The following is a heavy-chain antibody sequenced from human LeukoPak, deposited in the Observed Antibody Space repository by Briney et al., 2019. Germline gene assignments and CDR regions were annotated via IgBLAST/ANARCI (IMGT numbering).Heavy chain of an antibody. CDR1: VFTISAYR. D-gene: IGHD5-18*01. V-gene: IGHV3-74*01. CDR2: IKNDGITS. CDR3: TRALHTAMVTTGDAFDL. Sequence: GGSLRLSCVANVFTISAYRMHWVRQVQGKGLVWVSGIKNDGITSYYADSVRGRFTISRDNAKNTLSLQMDSLTLEDTAVYYCTRALHTAMVTTGDAFDLWGQGTLVTVSS. J-gene: IGHJ3*01.